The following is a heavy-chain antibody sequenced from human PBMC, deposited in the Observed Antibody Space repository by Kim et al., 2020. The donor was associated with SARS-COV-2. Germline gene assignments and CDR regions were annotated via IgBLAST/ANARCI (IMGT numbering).Heavy chain of an antibody. CDR2: IGVSGTST. CDR1: GFTFSGYG. J-gene: IGHJ4*02. Sequence: GGSLRLSCAASGFTFSGYGMTWVRQAPGKGLEWVSAIGVSGTSTYYADSEKGRFTISRDNYKNLLYLQMNNLRAEATAVYYCEKPFRDHGDFYYFDYWGQGTLVTVSS. CDR3: EKPFRDHGDFYYFDY. D-gene: IGHD4-17*01. V-gene: IGHV3-23*01.